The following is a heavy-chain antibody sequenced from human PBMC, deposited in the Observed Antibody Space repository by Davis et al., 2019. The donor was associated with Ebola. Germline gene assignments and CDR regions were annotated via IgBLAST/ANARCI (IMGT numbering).Heavy chain of an antibody. V-gene: IGHV1-69*13. D-gene: IGHD6-13*01. CDR2: ILPMFGTVA. CDR3: ASRAGAGTPYYYYAMDL. CDR1: GGTFSSYA. J-gene: IGHJ6*04. Sequence: SVKVSCKASGGTFSSYAFSWVRQAPGQGLEWMGGILPMFGTVADYAQKFQGRVTITADESTGTAYMELSSLRSEDSAMYYCASRAGAGTPYYYYAMDLWGRGTTVTVSS.